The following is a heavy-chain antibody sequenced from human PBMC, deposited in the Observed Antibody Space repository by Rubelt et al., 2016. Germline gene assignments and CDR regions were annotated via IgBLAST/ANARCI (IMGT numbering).Heavy chain of an antibody. CDR2: INHSGST. CDR1: GGSFSGYY. V-gene: IGHV4-34*01. D-gene: IGHD3-22*01. Sequence: QVQLQQWGAGLLKPSETLSLTCAVYGGSFSGYYWSWIRQPPGKGLEWIGEINHSGSTTYNQSLTSRVTMSVDTSKSQLPLKLSLWSAAATAVYYWAGAKGATMIELDYGMDVWGQGTTVTVSS. CDR3: AGAKGATMIELDYGMDV. J-gene: IGHJ6*02.